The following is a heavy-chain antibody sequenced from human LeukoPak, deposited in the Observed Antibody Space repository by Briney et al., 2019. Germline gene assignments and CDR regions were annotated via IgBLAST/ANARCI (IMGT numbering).Heavy chain of an antibody. J-gene: IGHJ3*02. CDR2: IYTIGST. D-gene: IGHD3-10*01. V-gene: IGHV4-4*07. CDR1: GGSISSYY. Sequence: SETLSLTCTVSGGSISSYYWSWIRQPAGKGLEWIGRIYTIGSTTYYPSLKRRVTMSVDTSKNQFSLRLSSVTAADTAVYYCARGVYYGSGSYYAGSAFDIWGQGTMVIVSS. CDR3: ARGVYYGSGSYYAGSAFDI.